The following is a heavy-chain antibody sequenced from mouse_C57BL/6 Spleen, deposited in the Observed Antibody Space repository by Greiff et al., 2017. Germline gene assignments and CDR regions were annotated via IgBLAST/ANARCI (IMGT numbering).Heavy chain of an antibody. CDR1: GYTFTSYW. J-gene: IGHJ1*03. CDR3: ARRGTTVVATGNWYFDV. V-gene: IGHV1-69*01. CDR2: IDPSDSYT. D-gene: IGHD1-1*01. Sequence: QVQLQQPGAELVMPGASVKLSCKASGYTFTSYWMHWVKQRPGQGLEWIGEIDPSDSYTNYNQKFKGKSTLTVDKSSSTAYMQLSSLTSEDSAVYYCARRGTTVVATGNWYFDVWGTGTTVTVSS.